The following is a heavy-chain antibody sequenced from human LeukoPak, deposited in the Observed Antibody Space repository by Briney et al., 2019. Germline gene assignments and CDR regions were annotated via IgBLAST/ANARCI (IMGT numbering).Heavy chain of an antibody. J-gene: IGHJ4*02. CDR2: ISSGGESP. Sequence: GGSLRLSCAASGFVFSRYAMSWVRQAPGKGLEWVCGISSGGESPYYADSVRGRFTISRDNSKNTLYLEINSLRAEDTAVYSCAKKSRDGYNPFDYWGQGTLVTVSS. D-gene: IGHD5-24*01. V-gene: IGHV3-23*01. CDR1: GFVFSRYA. CDR3: AKKSRDGYNPFDY.